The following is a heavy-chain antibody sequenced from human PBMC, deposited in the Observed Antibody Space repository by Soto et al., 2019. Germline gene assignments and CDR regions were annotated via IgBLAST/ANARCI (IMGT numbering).Heavy chain of an antibody. CDR2: ISHSGERI. V-gene: IGHV3-23*01. Sequence: GGSLRLSCVASGFTFNNYAMSWVRQAPGKGPQWVADISHSGERIFYADSAKGRFTISRDNSKNTLYLQMDSLRAEDTAMYYCAKVNEERVATTNFDSWGQGTLVTVSS. CDR1: GFTFNNYA. CDR3: AKVNEERVATTNFDS. J-gene: IGHJ4*02. D-gene: IGHD5-12*01.